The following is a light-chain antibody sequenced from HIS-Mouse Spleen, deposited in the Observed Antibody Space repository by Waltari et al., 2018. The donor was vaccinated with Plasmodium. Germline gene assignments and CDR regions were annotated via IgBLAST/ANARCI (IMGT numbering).Light chain of an antibody. J-gene: IGLJ2*01. CDR2: DVS. V-gene: IGLV2-14*03. Sequence: QSALTQPASVSGSPGQSITISCTGTGSDVGGYNYVSWYQQPPGKAPKLMIYDVSNRPSGVSNRFSGSKSGNTASLTISGLQAEDEADYYCSSYTSSSTLVFGGGTKLTVL. CDR1: GSDVGGYNY. CDR3: SSYTSSSTLV.